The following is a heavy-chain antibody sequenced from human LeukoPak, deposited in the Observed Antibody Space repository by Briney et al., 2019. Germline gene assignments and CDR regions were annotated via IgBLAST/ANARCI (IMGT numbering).Heavy chain of an antibody. CDR3: ARWGTYCSGGSCYLSYYYYYMDV. Sequence: PGGSLRLSCAASGFTFDDYGMSWVRQAPGKGLEWVSGINWNGGSTGYADSVKGRFTISRDNAKNSLYLQMNSLRAEDTALYYCARWGTYCSGGSCYLSYYYYYMDVWGKGTTVTVSS. J-gene: IGHJ6*03. CDR2: INWNGGST. CDR1: GFTFDDYG. D-gene: IGHD2-15*01. V-gene: IGHV3-20*04.